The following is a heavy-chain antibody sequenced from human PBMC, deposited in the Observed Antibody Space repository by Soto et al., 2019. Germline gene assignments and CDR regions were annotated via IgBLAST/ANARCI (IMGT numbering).Heavy chain of an antibody. J-gene: IGHJ6*02. CDR3: ARDLWGYCGTDCYPLDV. Sequence: SETLSLTCTVSGGSFSPNYWSWIRQPPGKGLEWVGYMYYAGSTSYNPSLKSRVTISVDTSKNQFSLKLNSVTAADTAVYYCARDLWGYCGTDCYPLDVWGQGTTVTVSS. V-gene: IGHV4-59*01. D-gene: IGHD2-21*02. CDR1: GGSFSPNY. CDR2: MYYAGST.